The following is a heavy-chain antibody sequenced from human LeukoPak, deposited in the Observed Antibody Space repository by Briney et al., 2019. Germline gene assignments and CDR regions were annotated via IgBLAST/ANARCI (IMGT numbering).Heavy chain of an antibody. J-gene: IGHJ3*02. V-gene: IGHV4-34*01. Sequence: PSETLSLTCAVYGGSFSGYYWSWIRQPPGKGLEWIGEINHSGSTNYNPSLKSRVTISVDTSKNQFSLKLSSVTAADTAVYYCARGGVVVVDAFDIWGQGTMVTVSS. CDR2: INHSGST. D-gene: IGHD3-22*01. CDR1: GGSFSGYY. CDR3: ARGGVVVVDAFDI.